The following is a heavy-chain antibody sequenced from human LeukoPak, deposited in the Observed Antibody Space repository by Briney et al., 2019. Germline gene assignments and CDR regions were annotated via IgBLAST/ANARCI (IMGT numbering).Heavy chain of an antibody. Sequence: PSETLFLTRTGSGCPLSGYLWTLIRQPPGKGLEWVGYIYSSGSTNYNPSLKSRVTISVDTSKNQFSLRLSSVTAADTAVYYCARHRYTSSSSYFDFWGQGTLVTVSS. CDR3: ARHRYTSSSSYFDF. CDR1: GCPLSGYL. D-gene: IGHD6-6*01. V-gene: IGHV4-59*08. J-gene: IGHJ4*02. CDR2: IYSSGST.